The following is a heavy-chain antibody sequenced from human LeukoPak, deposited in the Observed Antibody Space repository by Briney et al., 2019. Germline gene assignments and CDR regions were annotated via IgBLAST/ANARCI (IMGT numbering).Heavy chain of an antibody. CDR1: GDSFNSGRYY. CDR2: INYSGTT. V-gene: IGHV4-61*01. D-gene: IGHD3-3*01. J-gene: IGHJ5*02. Sequence: PSETLSLTCTVSGDSFNSGRYYWSWIRQPPGKGLEWIGYINYSGTTNYNPSLKSRVTISVDTSKNQFSLKLSSVTAADTAVYYCARDSYDFWSGYPRYNWFDPWGQGTLVTVSS. CDR3: ARDSYDFWSGYPRYNWFDP.